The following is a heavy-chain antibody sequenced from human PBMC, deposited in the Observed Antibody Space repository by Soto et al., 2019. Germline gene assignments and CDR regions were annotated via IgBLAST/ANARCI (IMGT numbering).Heavy chain of an antibody. D-gene: IGHD5-12*01. J-gene: IGHJ3*02. Sequence: SVKVSCKASGATLDTFINYGITWVRQAPGQGLEWMGGIIPVFGAANHAQKFQGRVTISADESTRTVNMELSSLRSEDTALYYCARVPPGGYSGYDSAFDIWGQGTMVTVSS. CDR2: IIPVFGAA. V-gene: IGHV1-69*13. CDR1: GATLDTFINYG. CDR3: ARVPPGGYSGYDSAFDI.